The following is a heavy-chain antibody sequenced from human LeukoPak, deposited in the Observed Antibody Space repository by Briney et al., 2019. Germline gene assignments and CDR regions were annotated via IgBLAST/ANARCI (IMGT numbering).Heavy chain of an antibody. CDR3: ARGLYQFDY. D-gene: IGHD2-2*01. J-gene: IGHJ4*02. CDR2: IYTSGST. Sequence: PSETLSLTCTVSGGSFGNYYWSWIRQPAGKGLEWIGRIYTSGSTSYNPSLKSRVTMSGDTSKNQFSLKLSSVTAADTAVYYCARGLYQFDYWGQGTLVTVSS. V-gene: IGHV4-4*07. CDR1: GGSFGNYY.